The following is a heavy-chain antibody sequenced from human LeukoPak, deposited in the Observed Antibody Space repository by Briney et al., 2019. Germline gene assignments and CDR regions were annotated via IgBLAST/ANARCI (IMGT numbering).Heavy chain of an antibody. CDR1: GYTFTGYY. V-gene: IGHV1-8*03. Sequence: ASVKVSCKASGYTFTGYYMHWVRQAPGQGLEWMGWMNPNSGNTGYAQKFQGRVTITRNTSISTAYMELSSLRSEDTAVYYCARAEYYYDSSGYYGTYFDYWGQGTLVTVSS. J-gene: IGHJ4*02. CDR2: MNPNSGNT. CDR3: ARAEYYYDSSGYYGTYFDY. D-gene: IGHD3-22*01.